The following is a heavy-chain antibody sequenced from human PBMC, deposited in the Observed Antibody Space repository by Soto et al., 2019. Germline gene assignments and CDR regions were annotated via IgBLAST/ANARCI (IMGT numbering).Heavy chain of an antibody. CDR1: GFTCSGYP. V-gene: IGHV3-30*04. J-gene: IGHJ4*02. CDR3: ARESEDLTSNFDY. CDR2: ISYDGRNQ. Sequence: GGALRVSCAASGFTCSGYPMHWVRQPPGKGLEWVAFISYDGRNQKYSESVKGRFTISRDNSKNTLYLQMSSLRTEDTAVYYCARESEDLTSNFDYWGQGTLVTVSS.